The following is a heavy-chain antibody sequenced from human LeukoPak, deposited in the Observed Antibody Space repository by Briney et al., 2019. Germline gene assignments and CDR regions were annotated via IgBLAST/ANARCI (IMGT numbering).Heavy chain of an antibody. CDR2: ISYDGSNK. V-gene: IGHV3-30-3*01. Sequence: QPGRSLRLSCAASGFTFSSCAMHWVRQAPGKGLEWVAVISYDGSNKYYADSVKGRFTISRDNSKNTLYVQMNSLRAEDTAVYYCARDQGVVVVAMAFDIWGQGTMVTVSS. D-gene: IGHD2-15*01. CDR1: GFTFSSCA. J-gene: IGHJ3*02. CDR3: ARDQGVVVVAMAFDI.